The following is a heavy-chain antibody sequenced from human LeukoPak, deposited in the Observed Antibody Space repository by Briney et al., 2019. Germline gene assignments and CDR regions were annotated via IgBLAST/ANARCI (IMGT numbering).Heavy chain of an antibody. Sequence: GGSLRLSCAASGFTFSSYSMNWVCQAPGKGLEWVSSISSSSSYIYYADSVKGRFTISRDNAKNSLYLQMNSLRAEDTAVYYCARGDGGSYYPLYYYYYMDVWGKGTTVTVSS. V-gene: IGHV3-21*01. J-gene: IGHJ6*03. D-gene: IGHD1-26*01. CDR3: ARGDGGSYYPLYYYYYMDV. CDR1: GFTFSSYS. CDR2: ISSSSSYI.